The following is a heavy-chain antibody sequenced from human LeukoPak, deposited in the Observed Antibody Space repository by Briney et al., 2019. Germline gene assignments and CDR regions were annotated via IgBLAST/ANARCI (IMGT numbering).Heavy chain of an antibody. J-gene: IGHJ6*02. Sequence: GGSLRLSCAASGFTFSSYWMRWVRQAPGKGLVWVSRINTDDSSTSYADSVKGRFTISRDNAKNTLYLQMNSLRAEDSAVYYCAFTKTTYYYYGMDVWGQGTTVTVSS. CDR2: INTDDSST. D-gene: IGHD2-8*01. V-gene: IGHV3-74*01. CDR1: GFTFSSYW. CDR3: AFTKTTYYYYGMDV.